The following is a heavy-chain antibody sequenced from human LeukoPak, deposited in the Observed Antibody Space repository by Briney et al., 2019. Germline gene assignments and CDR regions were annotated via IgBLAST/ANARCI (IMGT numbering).Heavy chain of an antibody. J-gene: IGHJ3*01. CDR3: ARVIASGGYYDSSGYYYVVGAFDF. CDR1: GGTFSSYA. Sequence: ASVKVSCKASGGTFSSYAISWVRQAPGQGLEWMGWISAYNGNTNYAQKLQGRVTMTTDTSTSTAYMELRSLRSDDTAVYYCARVIASGGYYDSSGYYYVVGAFDFWGHGTMVTVSS. D-gene: IGHD3-22*01. V-gene: IGHV1-18*01. CDR2: ISAYNGNT.